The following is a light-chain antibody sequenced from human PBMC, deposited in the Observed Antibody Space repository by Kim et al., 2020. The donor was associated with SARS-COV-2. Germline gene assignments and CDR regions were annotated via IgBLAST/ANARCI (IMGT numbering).Light chain of an antibody. CDR1: SSNIGAGYD. Sequence: GQRVIISSTGSSSNIGAGYDVHWYQQLPGTAPKLLIYGNSNRPSGVPDRFSGSKSGTSASLAITGLQAEDEADYYCQSYDSSLSGVFGGGTQLTVL. V-gene: IGLV1-40*01. CDR2: GNS. CDR3: QSYDSSLSGV. J-gene: IGLJ3*02.